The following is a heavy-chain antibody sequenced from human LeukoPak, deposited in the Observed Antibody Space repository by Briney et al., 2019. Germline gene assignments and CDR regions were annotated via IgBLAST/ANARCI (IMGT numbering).Heavy chain of an antibody. D-gene: IGHD3-3*01. CDR3: ARDRPIFGVVQGPDDVV. J-gene: IGHJ6*04. Sequence: KPSETLSLTCTVSGGSISTSSYYWGWIRQPPGKGLEWIGNIYYSGSTYYNPSLKSRVTISVDTSKNQFSLKLTSVTAADTAVYYCARDRPIFGVVQGPDDVVWGKGTTVTVSS. CDR1: GGSISTSSYY. CDR2: IYYSGST. V-gene: IGHV4-39*07.